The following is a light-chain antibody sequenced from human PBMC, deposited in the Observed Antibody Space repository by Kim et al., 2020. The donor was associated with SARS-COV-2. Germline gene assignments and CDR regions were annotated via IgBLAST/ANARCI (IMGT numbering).Light chain of an antibody. CDR3: LQHDTYPRT. J-gene: IGKJ1*01. CDR2: GAS. V-gene: IGKV1-17*03. CDR1: AAINKY. Sequence: APVGDTVTINCRASAAINKYLFWLQHKTGEAPRRLIYGASSLQSGVPSRFSGSGSGTEFTLTITGLQPEDVATYYCLQHDTYPRTFGQGTKVDIK.